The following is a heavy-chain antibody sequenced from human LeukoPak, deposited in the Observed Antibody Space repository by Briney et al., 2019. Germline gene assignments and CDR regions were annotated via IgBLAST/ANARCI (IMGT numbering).Heavy chain of an antibody. Sequence: GGSLRLSCAASGFTFSSYAMHWVRQAPGKGLEWVALISYDGSNKYSADSVKGRFTISRDSSKNTLYLQMNSLRAEDTAVYYCAAREAYFQHWGQGTLVTVSS. CDR2: ISYDGSNK. CDR1: GFTFSSYA. V-gene: IGHV3-30-3*01. J-gene: IGHJ1*01. CDR3: AAREAYFQH.